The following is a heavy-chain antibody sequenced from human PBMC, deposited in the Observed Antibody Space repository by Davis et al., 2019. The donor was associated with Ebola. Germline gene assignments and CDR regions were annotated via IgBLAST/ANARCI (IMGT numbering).Heavy chain of an antibody. CDR2: VSREGNNT. J-gene: IGHJ5*02. CDR3: ASSLYSSRNWFDP. CDR1: GLTFSKYS. V-gene: IGHV3-74*03. Sequence: HTGGSLRLSCVVSGLTFSKYSMHWVRQASGKGLVWVSRVSREGNNTAYADSVKGRFTISRDNAKNTLSLQMNSLRPEDTAVYYGASSLYSSRNWFDPWGQGTLVTVSS. D-gene: IGHD5-18*01.